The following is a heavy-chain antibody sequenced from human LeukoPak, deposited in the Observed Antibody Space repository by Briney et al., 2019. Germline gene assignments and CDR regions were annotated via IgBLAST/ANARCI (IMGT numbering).Heavy chain of an antibody. D-gene: IGHD2-2*01. V-gene: IGHV4-59*08. CDR2: IYNTENT. Sequence: RPSETLSLTCTVSGGSISSFYWSWIRQPPGKGLEWIGYIYNTENTNYNPSLKSRVTISVDTSKNQFSLKVKSVTASDTAVYYCASSKHDLDTWGQGTVVTVSS. CDR1: GGSISSFY. J-gene: IGHJ5*02. CDR3: ASSKHDLDT.